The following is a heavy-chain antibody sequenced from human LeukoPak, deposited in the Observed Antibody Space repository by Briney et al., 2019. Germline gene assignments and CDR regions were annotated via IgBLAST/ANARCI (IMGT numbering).Heavy chain of an antibody. V-gene: IGHV3-21*04. J-gene: IGHJ4*02. CDR1: GFTFSYYN. CDR2: ISSSSSQI. D-gene: IGHD4-23*01. Sequence: GGSLRLSCAAYGFTFSYYNMNWVRQAPGKGLEWVSSISSSSSQIYYADSVKGRFTISRDNAKNSLYLQMNSLRAEDTAVYYCARDPSDYGGNSEVDYGGQGTLVSVS. CDR3: ARDPSDYGGNSEVDY.